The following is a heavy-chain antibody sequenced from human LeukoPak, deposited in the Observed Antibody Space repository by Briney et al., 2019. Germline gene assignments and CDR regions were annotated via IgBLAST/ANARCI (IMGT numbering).Heavy chain of an antibody. Sequence: GGSQRLSCVASGFSVSTFDMYWVRQAAGGGLEWVAAVGTNHDTLYLGSVKGRFTISRENAKNSLSLEMSYLTVEDTAVYYCTREWRGIASHYSGMDVWGQGTAVIVSS. CDR1: GFSVSTFD. CDR2: VGTNHDT. D-gene: IGHD3-16*02. V-gene: IGHV3-13*01. J-gene: IGHJ6*02. CDR3: TREWRGIASHYSGMDV.